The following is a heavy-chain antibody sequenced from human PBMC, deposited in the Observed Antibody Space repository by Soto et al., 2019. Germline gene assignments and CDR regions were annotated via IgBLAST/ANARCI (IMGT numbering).Heavy chain of an antibody. V-gene: IGHV4-34*01. Sequence: SETLSLTCAAYGGSFSGYYWSWIRQPPGKGLEWIGEINHSGSTNYNPSPKSRVTISVGTSKNQFSLKLSSVTAADTAVYYCARVAVPKYDFWSGYSLPPSFDPWGQGTLVTVSS. CDR1: GGSFSGYY. J-gene: IGHJ5*02. D-gene: IGHD3-3*01. CDR2: INHSGST. CDR3: ARVAVPKYDFWSGYSLPPSFDP.